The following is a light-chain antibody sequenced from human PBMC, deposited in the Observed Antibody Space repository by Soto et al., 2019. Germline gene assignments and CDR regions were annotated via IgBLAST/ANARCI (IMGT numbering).Light chain of an antibody. V-gene: IGLV2-14*01. Sequence: QSALTQPASASGSPGQSITISCTGTSSDVGGYNYVSWYQQHPDKAPKLMIYDVSNRPSGVSNRFSGSKSGNTASLTISGLQAEDEADYYCSSYTSSSKVVFGGGTKLTVL. CDR1: SSDVGGYNY. CDR2: DVS. CDR3: SSYTSSSKVV. J-gene: IGLJ2*01.